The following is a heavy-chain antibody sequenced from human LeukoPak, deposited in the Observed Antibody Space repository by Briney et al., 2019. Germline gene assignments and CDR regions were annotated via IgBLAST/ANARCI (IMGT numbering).Heavy chain of an antibody. CDR2: ISSSGSTI. CDR1: GFTFSSYE. J-gene: IGHJ5*02. CDR3: AREGPIGSGWLDP. V-gene: IGHV3-48*03. Sequence: GGSLRLSCAASGFTFSSYEMNWVRQAPGKGLEWVSYISSSGSTIYYADSVKSRFTISRDNAKNSLYLQMNSLRAEDTAVYYCAREGPIGSGWLDPWGQGTLVTVSS. D-gene: IGHD6-19*01.